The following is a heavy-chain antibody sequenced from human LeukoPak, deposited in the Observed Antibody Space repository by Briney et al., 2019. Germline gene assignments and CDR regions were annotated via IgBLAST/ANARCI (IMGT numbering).Heavy chain of an antibody. Sequence: PGTSLRLSCVASGFTFTNYGFHWVRQAPGKGLEWVAVIWYDGSKTYYTDSVKGRLTISRDNSKNTPYLQMNSLRAEDTAVYYCARDLSLGSGEFWGPPTPVTVPS. CDR1: GFTFTNYG. J-gene: IGHJ4*02. CDR3: ARDLSLGSGEF. V-gene: IGHV3-33*01. CDR2: IWYDGSKT. D-gene: IGHD3-10*01.